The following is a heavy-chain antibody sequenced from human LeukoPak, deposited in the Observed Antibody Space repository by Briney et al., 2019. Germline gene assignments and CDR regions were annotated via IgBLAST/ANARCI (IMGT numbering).Heavy chain of an antibody. D-gene: IGHD2-2*01. CDR1: GFTFSSYA. V-gene: IGHV3-23*01. J-gene: IGHJ4*02. Sequence: GGSLRLSCAASGFTFSSYAMSWVRQAPGKGLEWVSAISGSGGSTHYADSVKGRFTISRDNSKNTLYLQMNSLRAEDTAVYYCAKDRDIVVVPAALFDYWGQGTLVTVSS. CDR3: AKDRDIVVVPAALFDY. CDR2: ISGSGGST.